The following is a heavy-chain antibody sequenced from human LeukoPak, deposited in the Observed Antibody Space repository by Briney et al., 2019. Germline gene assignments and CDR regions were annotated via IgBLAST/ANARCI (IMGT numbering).Heavy chain of an antibody. D-gene: IGHD3-3*01. CDR2: INPNSGGT. J-gene: IGHJ4*02. V-gene: IGHV1-2*02. CDR3: ARVPLLFLEWAFDY. CDR1: GYTFTGYY. Sequence: ASVKVSCKASGYTFTGYYMHWVRQAPGQGLEWMGWINPNSGGTNYAQKFQGRVTMTRDTSISTAYMELGRLRSDDTAVYYCARVPLLFLEWAFDYWGQGTLVTVSS.